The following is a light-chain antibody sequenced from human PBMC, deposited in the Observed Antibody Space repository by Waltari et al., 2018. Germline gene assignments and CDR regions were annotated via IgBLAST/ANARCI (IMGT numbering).Light chain of an antibody. CDR3: QQYFGIPIT. V-gene: IGKV1-NL1*01. CDR1: QGISSS. J-gene: IGKJ5*01. CDR2: GAS. Sequence: DIQMTQSPSSLPASLGDRVTITCRASQGISSSLAWYQKKVGEAPKLLLYGASRLESGVPSRFSGSGSGTGYTLTISSLQPEDFATYYCQQYFGIPITFGQGTRLE.